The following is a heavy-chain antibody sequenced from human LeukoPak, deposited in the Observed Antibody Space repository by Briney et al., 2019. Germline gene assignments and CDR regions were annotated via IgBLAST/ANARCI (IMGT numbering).Heavy chain of an antibody. D-gene: IGHD6-25*01. J-gene: IGHJ6*02. CDR3: ARQVGSSYYYYYYGMDV. CDR2: IYYSGST. Sequence: SETLSLTCTVSGGSISSSSYYWGWIRQPLGKGLEWIGSIYYSGSTYYNPSLKSRVTISVDTSKNQFSLKLSSVTAADTAVYYCARQVGSSYYYYYYGMDVWGQGTTVTASS. V-gene: IGHV4-39*01. CDR1: GGSISSSSYY.